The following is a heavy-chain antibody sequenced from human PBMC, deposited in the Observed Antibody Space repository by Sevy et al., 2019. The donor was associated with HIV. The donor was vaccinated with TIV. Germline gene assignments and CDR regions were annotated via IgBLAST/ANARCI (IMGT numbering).Heavy chain of an antibody. D-gene: IGHD2-2*01. V-gene: IGHV1-69*13. CDR1: GGTFSSYI. Sequence: ASVKVSCKASGGTFSSYIITWVRQAPGQGLEWMGGIIPIFGTANYAQKFQGRVTITADESTSTAYMELSSLRSEDTAVYYCTRPYDYYYAMDVWGQGTTVTVSS. CDR2: IIPIFGTA. CDR3: TRPYDYYYAMDV. J-gene: IGHJ6*02.